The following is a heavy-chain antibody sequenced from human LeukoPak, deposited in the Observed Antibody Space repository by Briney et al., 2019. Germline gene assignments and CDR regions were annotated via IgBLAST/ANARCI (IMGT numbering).Heavy chain of an antibody. D-gene: IGHD3-16*01. V-gene: IGHV4-4*02. Sequence: SGTLSLTCAVSGGSISSSNWWSWVHQPPGKGLEWIGEIYHSGSTNYNPSLKSRVTISVDKSKNQFSLKLSSVTAADTAVYYWARSPRRGGGFDYWGQGTLVTVSS. CDR1: GGSISSSNW. J-gene: IGHJ4*02. CDR2: IYHSGST. CDR3: ARSPRRGGGFDY.